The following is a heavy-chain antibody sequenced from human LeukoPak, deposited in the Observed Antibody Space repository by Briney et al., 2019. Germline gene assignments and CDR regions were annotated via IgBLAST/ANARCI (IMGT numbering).Heavy chain of an antibody. CDR2: IYHSGST. CDR3: ARDIVVVPAAPKNWFDP. Sequence: PSETLSLTCTVSGYSISSGYYWGWIRQPPGKGLEWIGSIYHSGSTYYNPSLKSRVTISVDTSKNQFSLKLSSVTAADTAVYYCARDIVVVPAAPKNWFDPWGQGTLVTVSS. J-gene: IGHJ5*02. D-gene: IGHD2-2*01. CDR1: GYSISSGYY. V-gene: IGHV4-38-2*02.